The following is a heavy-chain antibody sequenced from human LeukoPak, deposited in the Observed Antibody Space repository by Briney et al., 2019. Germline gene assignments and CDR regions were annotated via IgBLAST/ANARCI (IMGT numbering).Heavy chain of an antibody. CDR3: ARVHIVVVTTTESRIDY. Sequence: PSETLSLTCTVSGGSISSSSYYWGWIRQPPGKGLEWIGSIYYSGSTYYNPSLKSRVTVSVDTSKNQFSLKLSSVTAADTAVYYCARVHIVVVTTTESRIDYWGQGTLVTVSS. CDR2: IYYSGST. D-gene: IGHD2-21*02. CDR1: GGSISSSSYY. V-gene: IGHV4-39*07. J-gene: IGHJ4*02.